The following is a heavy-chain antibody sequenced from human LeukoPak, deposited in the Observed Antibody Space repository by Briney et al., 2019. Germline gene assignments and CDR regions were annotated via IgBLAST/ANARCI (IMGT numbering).Heavy chain of an antibody. V-gene: IGHV1-18*04. CDR3: ARDLKHTPYCSSTSCYGFYFDY. Sequence: ASVKVSCKASGYTFTSYGISWVRQAPGQGLEWMGWISAYNGNTNYAQKLQGRVTMTTDTSTSTAYMELRSLRSDDTAVYYRARDLKHTPYCSSTSCYGFYFDYWGQGTLVTVSS. J-gene: IGHJ4*02. D-gene: IGHD2-2*01. CDR2: ISAYNGNT. CDR1: GYTFTSYG.